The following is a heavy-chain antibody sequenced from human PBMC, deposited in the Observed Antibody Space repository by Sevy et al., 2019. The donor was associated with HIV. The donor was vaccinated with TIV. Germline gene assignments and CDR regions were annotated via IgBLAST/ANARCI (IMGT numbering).Heavy chain of an antibody. J-gene: IGHJ5*02. V-gene: IGHV4-30-2*01. CDR3: AREAMVQGITWFDP. Sequence: SETLSLTCAVSGGSISSGGHSWSWIRQPPGKGLEWIGYIYHSGSTYYNPSLKSRVTISVDRSKNQFSLKLNSVTAADTAVYYCAREAMVQGITWFDPWGQGALVTVSS. D-gene: IGHD3-10*01. CDR1: GGSISSGGHS. CDR2: IYHSGST.